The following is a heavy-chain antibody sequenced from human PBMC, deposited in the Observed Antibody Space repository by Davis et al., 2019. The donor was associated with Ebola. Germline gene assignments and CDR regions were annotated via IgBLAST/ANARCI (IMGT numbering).Heavy chain of an antibody. CDR3: ARDRGSGPYNWFDP. D-gene: IGHD3-10*01. J-gene: IGHJ5*02. Sequence: ASVKVSCKASGYTFTSYAMHWVRQAPGQRLEWMGWINAGNGNTKYSQKFQGRVTITRDTSASTAYMELSSLRSEDTAVYYCARDRGSGPYNWFDPWGQGTLVTVSS. CDR2: INAGNGNT. CDR1: GYTFTSYA. V-gene: IGHV1-3*01.